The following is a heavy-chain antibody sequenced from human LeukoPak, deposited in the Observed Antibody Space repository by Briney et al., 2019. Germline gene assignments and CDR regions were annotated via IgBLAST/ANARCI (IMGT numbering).Heavy chain of an antibody. J-gene: IGHJ6*02. CDR3: ARGYDIDV. CDR1: GGSISNYY. V-gene: IGHV4-59*01. CDR2: IYYTGTT. Sequence: SQTLSLTCTVSGGSISNYYWSWIRQPPGKALEWIGYIYYTGTTKYNPSLKSRATISLDTSKNQFSLKLTSVTAADTALFFCARGYDIDVWGQGTTVTVSS.